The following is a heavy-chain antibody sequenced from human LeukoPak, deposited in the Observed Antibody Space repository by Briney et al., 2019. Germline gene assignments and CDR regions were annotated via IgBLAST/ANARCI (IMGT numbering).Heavy chain of an antibody. D-gene: IGHD4-17*01. CDR1: GFIFSNYA. V-gene: IGHV3-23*01. CDR3: ARDYLRTTVTAPWYFDL. J-gene: IGHJ2*01. Sequence: GGSLRLSCATSGFIFSNYAVNWVRQAPGKGLEWVSIISGSGDTTYYADSVKGRFTISRDNSKNTLYLQMNSLRAEDTAVYYCARDYLRTTVTAPWYFDLWGRGTVVTVSS. CDR2: ISGSGDTT.